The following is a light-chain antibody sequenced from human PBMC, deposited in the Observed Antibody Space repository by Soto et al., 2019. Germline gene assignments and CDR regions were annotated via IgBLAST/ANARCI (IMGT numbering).Light chain of an antibody. Sequence: QSALTQPNSVSGSPGQSITYSCTGTSSDVGSYNFVSWFQQHPGKAPKLIIYEVTNRPSGVSYRFSGSKSGNTASLTISGLQAEDEADYYCTSFTTTNTWVFGGETKLTVL. CDR2: EVT. V-gene: IGLV2-14*01. CDR1: SSDVGSYNF. CDR3: TSFTTTNTWV. J-gene: IGLJ3*02.